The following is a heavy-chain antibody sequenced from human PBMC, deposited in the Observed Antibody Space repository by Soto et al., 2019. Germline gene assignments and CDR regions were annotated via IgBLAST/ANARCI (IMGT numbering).Heavy chain of an antibody. CDR3: ARSAAGRGDNWFDP. V-gene: IGHV4-4*02. D-gene: IGHD6-13*01. CDR2: IYHSGST. J-gene: IGHJ5*02. Sequence: SETLSLTCAVSGGSISISNWWICVRQPPGKGLEWIGEIYHSGSTNYNPSLKSRVTISVGKSKNQFSLKLRSVTAADKAVYYCARSAAGRGDNWFDPWGQGTLVTLSS. CDR1: GGSISISNW.